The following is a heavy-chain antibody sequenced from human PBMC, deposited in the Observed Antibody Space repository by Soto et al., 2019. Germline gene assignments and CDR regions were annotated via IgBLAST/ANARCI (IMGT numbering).Heavy chain of an antibody. CDR3: VHSTISMIVVD. V-gene: IGHV2-5*01. CDR2: IYWNDDK. CDR1: GFSLSTSGVG. J-gene: IGHJ4*02. D-gene: IGHD3-22*01. Sequence: QITLKESGPTLVKPTQTLTLTCTFSGFSLSTSGVGVAWIRQPPGKALEWLALIYWNDDKRYSPSLKSRVTITKDTSKNQVVLTITNMEPVDTATYFCVHSTISMIVVDWGQGTLVTVSS.